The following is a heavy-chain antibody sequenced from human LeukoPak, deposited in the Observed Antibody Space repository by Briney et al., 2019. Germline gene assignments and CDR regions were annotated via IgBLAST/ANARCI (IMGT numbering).Heavy chain of an antibody. CDR3: ARDHLTMVRGGFDY. D-gene: IGHD3-10*01. V-gene: IGHV3-11*04. J-gene: IGHJ4*02. CDR2: ISSSGGTI. CDR1: GFTFSDYY. Sequence: GGSLRLSCAASGFTFSDYYMTWIRQAPGKGLEWVSYISSSGGTIYYADSVKGRFTISRDNSKNTLYLQMNSLRAEDTAVYYCARDHLTMVRGGFDYWGQGTLVTVSS.